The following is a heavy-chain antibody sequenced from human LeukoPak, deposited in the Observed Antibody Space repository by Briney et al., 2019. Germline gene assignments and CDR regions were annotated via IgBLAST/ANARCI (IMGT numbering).Heavy chain of an antibody. Sequence: SETLSLTCAVYGGSFSGYYWSWIRQPPGKGLEWIGEINHSGSTNYNPSLKSRVTISVDTSKNQFSLKLSSVTAADTAVYYCARGTLVRGVKGRGTLGAWGQGTLVTVSS. CDR3: ARGTLVRGVKGRGTLGA. CDR1: GGSFSGYY. CDR2: INHSGST. D-gene: IGHD3-10*01. J-gene: IGHJ4*02. V-gene: IGHV4-34*01.